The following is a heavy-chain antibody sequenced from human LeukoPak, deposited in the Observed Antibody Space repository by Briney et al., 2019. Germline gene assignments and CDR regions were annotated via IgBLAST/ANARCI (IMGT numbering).Heavy chain of an antibody. CDR2: ISYDGSNK. CDR1: GFTFSSYA. CDR3: ARDLSPYYYGSGSFDY. J-gene: IGHJ4*02. V-gene: IGHV3-30*01. D-gene: IGHD3-10*01. Sequence: GGSQRLSCAASGFTFSSYAMHWVRQAPGKGLEWVAVISYDGSNKYYADSVKGRFTISRDNSKNTLYLQMNSLRAEDTAVYYCARDLSPYYYGSGSFDYWGQGTLVTVSS.